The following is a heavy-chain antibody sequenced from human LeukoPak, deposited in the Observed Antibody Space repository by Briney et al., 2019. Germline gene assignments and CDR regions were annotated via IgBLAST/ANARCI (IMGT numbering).Heavy chain of an antibody. V-gene: IGHV1-2*02. D-gene: IGHD3-3*01. CDR3: ARVRYDFWCGYPFDAFDI. CDR1: GYTFTSYA. CDR2: INPNSGGT. Sequence: ASVKVSCKASGYTFTSYAMNWVRQAPGQGLEWMGWINPNSGGTNYAQKFQGRVTMTRVTSISTAYMELSRLRSDDTAVYYCARVRYDFWCGYPFDAFDIWGQGTMVTVSS. J-gene: IGHJ3*02.